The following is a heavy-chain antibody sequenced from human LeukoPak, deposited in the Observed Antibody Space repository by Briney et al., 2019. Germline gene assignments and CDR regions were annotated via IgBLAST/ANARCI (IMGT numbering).Heavy chain of an antibody. V-gene: IGHV4-4*07. D-gene: IGHD3-22*01. J-gene: IGHJ4*02. CDR3: ARDLYPSNSSGHIY. CDR2: IYTSGST. CDR1: GGSISSYY. Sequence: SETLSLTCTVSGGSISSYYWSWIRQPAGKGLEWIGRIYTSGSTNYNPSLKSRVTMSVDTSKNQFSLKLSSVTAADTAVYYCARDLYPSNSSGHIYWGQGTLVTVSS.